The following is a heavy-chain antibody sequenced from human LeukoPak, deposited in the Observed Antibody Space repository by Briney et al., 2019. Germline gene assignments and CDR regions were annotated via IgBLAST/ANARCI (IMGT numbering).Heavy chain of an antibody. V-gene: IGHV3-11*01. CDR1: GFTFSDYY. Sequence: GGSLRLSCAASGFTFSDYYMSWIRQAPGKGLEWVSYISSSGSTIYYADSVKGRFTISRDSAKNSLYLQMNSLRAEDTAVYYCARVSGYYGSGSKTYYFDYWGQGTLVTVSS. J-gene: IGHJ4*02. D-gene: IGHD3-10*01. CDR2: ISSSGSTI. CDR3: ARVSGYYGSGSKTYYFDY.